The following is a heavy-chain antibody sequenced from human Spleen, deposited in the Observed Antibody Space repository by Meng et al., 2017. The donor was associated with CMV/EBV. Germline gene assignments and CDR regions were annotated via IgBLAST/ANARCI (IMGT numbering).Heavy chain of an antibody. D-gene: IGHD1-26*01. CDR1: DFNFGRYA. J-gene: IGHJ4*02. CDR2: ISGGGHST. Sequence: GESLKISCAASDFNFGRYAMSWVRQAPGRGLEWVSTISGGGHSTFYARTVKGRFTISRDNPKNTLDLQMNSLSADDTAVYYCARDPEWDLGYWGQGTLVTVSS. CDR3: ARDPEWDLGY. V-gene: IGHV3-23*01.